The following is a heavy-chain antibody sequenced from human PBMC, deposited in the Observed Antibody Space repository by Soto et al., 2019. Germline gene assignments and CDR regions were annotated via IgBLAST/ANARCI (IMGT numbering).Heavy chain of an antibody. CDR2: ISSGSSFI. V-gene: IGHV3-21*01. D-gene: IGHD2-2*01. CDR1: GFTFSSYG. CDR3: ARVNRRGPVDDFDI. J-gene: IGHJ3*02. Sequence: GGSLRLSCAASGFTFSSYGMNWVRQAPGKGLEWVSSISSGSSFIYYADSLKGRFTISRDNAKNSLFLQMDSLSAEDTAVYYCARVNRRGPVDDFDIWGQGTMVTVSS.